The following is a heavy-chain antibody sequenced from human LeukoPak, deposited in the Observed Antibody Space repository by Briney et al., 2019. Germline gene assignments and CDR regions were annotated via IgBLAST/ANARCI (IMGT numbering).Heavy chain of an antibody. D-gene: IGHD3-16*01. CDR1: GFTLSSYE. CDR3: AKAPRFGDHAAEYFYYYMDV. J-gene: IGHJ6*03. V-gene: IGHV3-23*01. CDR2: IDYSGGST. Sequence: GGSLRLSCTVSGFTLSSYEMSWIRQAPGKGLEWVSSIDYSGGSTYYADSVKGRFTISRDNSKNTLYLQMNSLRVDDTAVYYCAKAPRFGDHAAEYFYYYMDVWGKGTTVTVSS.